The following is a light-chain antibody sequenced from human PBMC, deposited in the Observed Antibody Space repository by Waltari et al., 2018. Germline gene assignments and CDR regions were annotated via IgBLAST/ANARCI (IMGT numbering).Light chain of an antibody. CDR3: SSYTSSSTLV. Sequence: QSALTQPAAVSGSPVQSITISCTGTSSDVGGYNYVFWYQQHPGKAPKLMIYDVSNRPSGVSNRFSGSKSGNTASLTISGLQAEDEADYYCSSYTSSSTLVFGGGTKLTVL. J-gene: IGLJ3*02. V-gene: IGLV2-14*01. CDR2: DVS. CDR1: SSDVGGYNY.